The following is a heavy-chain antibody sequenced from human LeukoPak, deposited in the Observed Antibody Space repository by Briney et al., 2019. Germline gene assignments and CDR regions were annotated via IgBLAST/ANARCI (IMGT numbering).Heavy chain of an antibody. CDR1: GGSISSYY. CDR2: IYYSGST. D-gene: IGHD2-8*02. V-gene: IGHV4-59*01. CDR3: ATTSTGDYYYYYMDV. Sequence: SETLSLTCTVSGGSISSYYWSWIRQPPGKGLEWIGYIYYSGSTNYNPSLKGRVAISVDTSKNQFSLKLSSVTAADTAVYYCATTSTGDYYYYYMDVWGKGTTVTVSS. J-gene: IGHJ6*03.